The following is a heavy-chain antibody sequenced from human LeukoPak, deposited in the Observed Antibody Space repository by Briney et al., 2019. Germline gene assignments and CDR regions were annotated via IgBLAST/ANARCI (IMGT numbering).Heavy chain of an antibody. Sequence: GASVKVSCKASGYTFTSYDINWVRQAPGQGLEWMGWMNPNSGNTGYAQKFQGRVTMTRNTSTSTAYMELSSLRSEDTAVYYRARSLGGYSYGFGNDAFDIWGQGTMVTVSS. CDR2: MNPNSGNT. CDR3: ARSLGGYSYGFGNDAFDI. CDR1: GYTFTSYD. V-gene: IGHV1-8*01. J-gene: IGHJ3*02. D-gene: IGHD5-18*01.